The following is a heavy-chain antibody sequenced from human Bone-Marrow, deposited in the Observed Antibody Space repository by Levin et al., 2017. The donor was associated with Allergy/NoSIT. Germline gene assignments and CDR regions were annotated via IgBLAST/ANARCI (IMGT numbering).Heavy chain of an antibody. Sequence: TGGSLRLSCAASGFIFSNFYMSWIRQAPGKGLEWISYISGSDGKMYYADSVKGRFSISRDNAENSLFLHMNSLRPEDTAFYYCAKGSRFQTFDSWGQGILVTVSS. CDR1: GFIFSNFY. V-gene: IGHV3-11*01. J-gene: IGHJ4*02. CDR2: ISGSDGKM. D-gene: IGHD2/OR15-2a*01. CDR3: AKGSRFQTFDS.